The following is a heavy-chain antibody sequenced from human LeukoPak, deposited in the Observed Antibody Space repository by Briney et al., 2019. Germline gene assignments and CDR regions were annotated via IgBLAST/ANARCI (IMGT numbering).Heavy chain of an antibody. CDR3: AKDRISGYNYGLSAFDI. CDR1: GFTFNNYW. D-gene: IGHD5-18*01. Sequence: GGSLRLSCAASGFTFNNYWMSWVRQAPGKGLEWVANIKQDGSERYYVDSVKGRFTISRDNAKNSLYLQMNSLRAEDTAVYYCAKDRISGYNYGLSAFDIWGQGTTVTVSS. J-gene: IGHJ3*02. V-gene: IGHV3-7*01. CDR2: IKQDGSER.